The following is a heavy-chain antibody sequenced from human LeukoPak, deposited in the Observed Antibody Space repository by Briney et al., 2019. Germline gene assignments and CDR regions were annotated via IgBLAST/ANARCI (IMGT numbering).Heavy chain of an antibody. V-gene: IGHV3-33*08. CDR2: IWYDGSRT. CDR3: ARALRANTYYYGMDV. J-gene: IGHJ6*02. CDR1: EFSISTYG. Sequence: GGSLRLSCAASEFSISTYGMHWVRQAPDKGLEWVAVIWYDGSRTYYADSVKGRCTISRDNSMNTLYLQMNRLRAEDTAIYYCARALRANTYYYGMDVWGQGTTATVSS.